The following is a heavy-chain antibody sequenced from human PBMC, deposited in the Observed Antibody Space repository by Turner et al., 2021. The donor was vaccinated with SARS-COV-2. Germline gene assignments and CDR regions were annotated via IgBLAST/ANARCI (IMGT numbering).Heavy chain of an antibody. V-gene: IGHV1-24*01. CDR2: FDPEDGET. CDR1: GYTLIELS. J-gene: IGHJ6*02. D-gene: IGHD3-22*01. CDR3: ATAPANYYDSSGSKGFYYYYYGMDV. Sequence: QVQLVQSGAEVKKPGASVKVTCKVSGYTLIELSMHWVRQAPGKGREWMGGFDPEDGETIYAQKFQGRVTMTEDTSTDTAYMELSSLRSEDTAVYYCATAPANYYDSSGSKGFYYYYYGMDVWGQGTTVTVSS.